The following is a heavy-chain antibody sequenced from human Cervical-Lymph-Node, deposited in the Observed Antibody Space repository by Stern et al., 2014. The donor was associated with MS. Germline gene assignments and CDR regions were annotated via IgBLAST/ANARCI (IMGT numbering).Heavy chain of an antibody. J-gene: IGHJ6*02. Sequence: VQLVQSGAEVKKPGSSVKVSCKASGDTFSNHPISWLRQAPGQGLEWMGGIIPIFDTATYAQKFQGRVTITADKSTSTAYIDLNDLRSADTAVYYCARHLVVVSGAIGSYNYGFDVWGQGTTVTVPS. CDR2: IIPIFDTA. CDR1: GDTFSNHP. D-gene: IGHD2-2*01. V-gene: IGHV1-69*06. CDR3: ARHLVVVSGAIGSYNYGFDV.